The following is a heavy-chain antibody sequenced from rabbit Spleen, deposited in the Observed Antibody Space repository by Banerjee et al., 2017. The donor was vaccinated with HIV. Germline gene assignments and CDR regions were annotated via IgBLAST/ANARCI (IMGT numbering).Heavy chain of an antibody. D-gene: IGHD4-1*01. CDR3: ARTNGWHNGMDL. Sequence: QEQLVESGGGLVQPEGSLTLTCTASGFSFSSYYYMCWVRQAPGKGLEWIACIYSSSGSTYYASWARGRFTISKTSSTTVTLQMTSLTVADTATYFCARTNGWHNGMDLWGPGTLVTVS. J-gene: IGHJ6*01. CDR2: IYSSSGST. V-gene: IGHV1S45*01. CDR1: GFSFSSYYY.